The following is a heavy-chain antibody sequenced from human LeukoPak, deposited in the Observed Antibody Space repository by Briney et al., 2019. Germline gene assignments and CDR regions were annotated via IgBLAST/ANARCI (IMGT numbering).Heavy chain of an antibody. Sequence: GGSLRLSCAASGFTFSSYGMHWVRQASGKGLEWVAVISYDGSNKYYADSVKGRFTISRDNSKNTLYLQMNSLRAEDTAVYYCAKGGYSGYDSNYWGQGTLVTVSS. CDR2: ISYDGSNK. D-gene: IGHD5-12*01. J-gene: IGHJ4*02. V-gene: IGHV3-30*18. CDR1: GFTFSSYG. CDR3: AKGGYSGYDSNY.